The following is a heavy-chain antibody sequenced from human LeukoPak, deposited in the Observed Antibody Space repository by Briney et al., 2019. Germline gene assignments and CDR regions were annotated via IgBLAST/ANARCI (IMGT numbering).Heavy chain of an antibody. V-gene: IGHV3-23*01. CDR3: AKEIYGDSTGGRFHH. D-gene: IGHD4-17*01. J-gene: IGHJ1*01. CDR2: ISGSGGST. CDR1: GFTFSSYA. Sequence: GRSLRLSCAASGFTFSSYAMHWVRQAPGKGLEWVSVISGSGGSTYYADSVKGRLTISRDNSKNTLYLQMNSLRAEDTAVYYCAKEIYGDSTGGRFHHWGQGTLVTVSS.